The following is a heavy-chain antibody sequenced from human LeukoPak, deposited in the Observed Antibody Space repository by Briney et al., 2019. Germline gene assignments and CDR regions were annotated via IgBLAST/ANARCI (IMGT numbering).Heavy chain of an antibody. CDR1: GFTFSGYW. V-gene: IGHV3-74*01. J-gene: IGHJ4*02. Sequence: TGGSLRLSCAASGFTFSGYWMYWVRQAPGKGLVWVSRINSDGNTTTYADSVKGRFTISRDNAKNTLYLQMNSLRAEDTAVYYCARGRGSGSSDYWGQGTLVTVSS. CDR3: ARGRGSGSSDY. D-gene: IGHD3-10*01. CDR2: INSDGNTT.